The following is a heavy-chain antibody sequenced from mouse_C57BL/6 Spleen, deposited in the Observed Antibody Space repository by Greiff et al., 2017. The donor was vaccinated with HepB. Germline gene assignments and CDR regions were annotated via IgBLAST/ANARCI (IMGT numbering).Heavy chain of an antibody. D-gene: IGHD2-4*01. CDR1: GYAFSSYW. CDR3: ARSSYDYDYAMDY. J-gene: IGHJ4*01. Sequence: VQLQQSGAELVKPGASVKISCKASGYAFSSYWMNWVKQRPGKGLEWIGQIYPGDGDTNYNGKFKGKATLTADKSSSTAYMQLSSLTSEDSAVYFCARSSYDYDYAMDYWGQGTSVTVSS. V-gene: IGHV1-80*01. CDR2: IYPGDGDT.